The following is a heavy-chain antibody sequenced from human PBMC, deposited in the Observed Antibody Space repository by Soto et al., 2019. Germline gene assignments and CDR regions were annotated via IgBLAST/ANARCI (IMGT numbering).Heavy chain of an antibody. J-gene: IGHJ6*02. D-gene: IGHD3-9*01. Sequence: GESLKISCKGSGYSFTSYWIGWVRQMPGKGLEWMGIIYPGDSDTRYSPSFQGQATISADKSISTAYLQWSSLKASDTAMYYCAIHPSYDILPIYGMDFWGQGTKVTVSS. CDR2: IYPGDSDT. CDR1: GYSFTSYW. V-gene: IGHV5-51*01. CDR3: AIHPSYDILPIYGMDF.